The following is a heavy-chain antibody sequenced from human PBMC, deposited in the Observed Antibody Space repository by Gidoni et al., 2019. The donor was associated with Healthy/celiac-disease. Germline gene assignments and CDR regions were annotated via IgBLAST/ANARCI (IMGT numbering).Heavy chain of an antibody. Sequence: EVQLVESGGGLVKPGGSLRLSCAASGFTFSSYSMNWVRQAPGKGLEWVSSISSSSSYIYYADSVKCRFTISRDNAKNSLYLQMNSLRAEDTAVYYCASLYCSGGSCYPTQDYWGQGTLVTVSS. D-gene: IGHD2-15*01. CDR1: GFTFSSYS. CDR2: ISSSSSYI. J-gene: IGHJ4*02. V-gene: IGHV3-21*01. CDR3: ASLYCSGGSCYPTQDY.